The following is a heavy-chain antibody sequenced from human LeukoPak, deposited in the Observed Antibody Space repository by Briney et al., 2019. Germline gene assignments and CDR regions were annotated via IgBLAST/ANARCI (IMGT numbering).Heavy chain of an antibody. Sequence: GSPRLSCAASGFTVSSNYMSWVCQAPGKGLEWVSVIYSGGTTYYADSVKGRITISRDNSKNTLHLQMNSLRAEDTAVYHCARDQYSYAHAAHWGQGTLGRVSS. CDR3: ARDQYSYAHAAH. CDR2: IYSGGTT. CDR1: GFTVSSNY. V-gene: IGHV3-66*01. D-gene: IGHD5-18*01. J-gene: IGHJ4*02.